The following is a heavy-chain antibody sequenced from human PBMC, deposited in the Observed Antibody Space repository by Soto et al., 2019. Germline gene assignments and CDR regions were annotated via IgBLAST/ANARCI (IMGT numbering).Heavy chain of an antibody. V-gene: IGHV3-7*01. CDR3: ARESEDLTSNFDY. J-gene: IGHJ4*02. CDR1: DFTFRNSW. Sequence: QLVESGGDLVQPGGSLRLSCATSDFTFRNSWINWVRQAPGKGLEWVANIKPDGGATNYVDSVKGRFTVSRDNAKNSVYLDMNSLSAEDTAVYYCARESEDLTSNFDYWGQGTLVSVSS. CDR2: IKPDGGAT.